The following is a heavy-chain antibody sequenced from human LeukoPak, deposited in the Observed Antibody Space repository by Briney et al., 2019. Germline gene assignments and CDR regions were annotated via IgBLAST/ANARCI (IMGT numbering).Heavy chain of an antibody. CDR2: ISAYNGNT. J-gene: IGHJ6*02. D-gene: IGHD4-17*01. Sequence: ASVKVSCKASGYTFTSYGISWVRQAPGQGLEWMGWISAYNGNTNYAQKLQGRVTMTTDTSTSTAYMELRSLRSDDTAVYYCARGPYGGYIHYYYYGMDVWGQGTTVTVSS. CDR1: GYTFTSYG. V-gene: IGHV1-18*01. CDR3: ARGPYGGYIHYYYYGMDV.